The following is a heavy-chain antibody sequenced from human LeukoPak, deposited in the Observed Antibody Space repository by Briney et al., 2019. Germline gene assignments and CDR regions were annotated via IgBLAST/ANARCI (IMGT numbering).Heavy chain of an antibody. V-gene: IGHV4-59*01. J-gene: IGHJ4*02. CDR3: ARVRRITMVRGVTPPTNQYYFDY. D-gene: IGHD3-10*01. CDR2: IFYSGST. CDR1: GGSITTYY. Sequence: SETLSLTCTVSGGSITTYYWSWIRQPPGKGVEWIAYIFYSGSTNYNPSLKSRVTISLDTSKNQFSLKLSSVTAADTAVYYCARVRRITMVRGVTPPTNQYYFDYWGQGTLVTVSS.